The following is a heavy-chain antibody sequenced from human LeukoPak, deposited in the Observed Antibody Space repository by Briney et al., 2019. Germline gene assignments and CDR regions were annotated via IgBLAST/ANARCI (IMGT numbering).Heavy chain of an antibody. CDR2: IYPGDSDT. D-gene: IGHD3-22*01. Sequence: GESLKISCKGSGYSFTSYWIGWVRQMPGKGLEWMGIIYPGDSDTRYSPSFQGQVTISADKSIGTAYLQWSSLKASDTAMYYCASQNGNYDSSGYYSPDAFDIWGQGTMVTVSS. CDR1: GYSFTSYW. CDR3: ASQNGNYDSSGYYSPDAFDI. V-gene: IGHV5-51*01. J-gene: IGHJ3*02.